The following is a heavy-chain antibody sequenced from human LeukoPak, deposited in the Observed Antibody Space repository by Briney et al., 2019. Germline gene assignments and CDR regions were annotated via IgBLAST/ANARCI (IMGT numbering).Heavy chain of an antibody. Sequence: PGGSLRLSCAASGFTFSGSAMHWVCQASGKGLEWVGRIRSKANSYATAYAASVKGRFTISRDDSKNTAYLQMNSLKTEDTAVYYCTRHNRYSGVFDYWGQGTLVTVSS. D-gene: IGHD3-10*01. CDR2: IRSKANSYAT. CDR3: TRHNRYSGVFDY. J-gene: IGHJ4*02. V-gene: IGHV3-73*01. CDR1: GFTFSGSA.